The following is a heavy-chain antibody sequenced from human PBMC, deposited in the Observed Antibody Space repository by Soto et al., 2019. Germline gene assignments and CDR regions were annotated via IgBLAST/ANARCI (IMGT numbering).Heavy chain of an antibody. CDR3: ARQAASGSRSYYNYYGICG. Sequence: ASVKVSCKASGYTFTSYGISWVRQAPGQGLEWMGWISAYTGNTNYAQKLQGRVTMTTDTSTSPAYMEMRRLRSDDTAGYYCARQAASGSRSYYNYYGICGWGQESTVTVAS. J-gene: IGHJ6*02. V-gene: IGHV1-18*01. CDR2: ISAYTGNT. CDR1: GYTFTSYG. D-gene: IGHD6-25*01.